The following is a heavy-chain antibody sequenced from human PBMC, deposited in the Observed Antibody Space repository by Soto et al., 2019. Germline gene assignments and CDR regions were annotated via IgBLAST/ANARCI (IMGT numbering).Heavy chain of an antibody. CDR2: ISSSSSYT. V-gene: IGHV3-11*06. J-gene: IGHJ4*02. D-gene: IGHD2-2*01. Sequence: GGSLRLSCAASGFTFSDYYMSWIRQAPGKGLEWVPYISSSSSYTNYADSVKGRFTISRDNAKNSLYLQMNSLRAEDTAVYYCARGYCSSTSCYPDYWGQGTLVTVSS. CDR3: ARGYCSSTSCYPDY. CDR1: GFTFSDYY.